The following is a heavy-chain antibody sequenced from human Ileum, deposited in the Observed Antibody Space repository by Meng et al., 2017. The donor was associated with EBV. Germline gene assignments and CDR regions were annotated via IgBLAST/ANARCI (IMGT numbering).Heavy chain of an antibody. CDR3: ARDRRSGSYDY. J-gene: IGHJ4*02. D-gene: IGHD1-26*01. V-gene: IGHV7-4-1*02. CDR1: GYPYTSDS. Sequence: QVELVRQGSELQEPGASMTVSCQASGYPYTSDSMNWVRQAPGQGLEWMGYIQFNTGNPIYAQGFTGRFVFYWDTSASTAYLQISSLKAEDTAIYDCARDRRSGSYDYWGQGTLVTVSS. CDR2: IQFNTGNP.